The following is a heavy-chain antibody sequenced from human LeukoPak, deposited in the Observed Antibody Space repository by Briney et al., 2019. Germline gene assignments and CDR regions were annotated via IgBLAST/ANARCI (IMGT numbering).Heavy chain of an antibody. V-gene: IGHV3-53*01. D-gene: IGHD4-17*01. J-gene: IGHJ4*02. CDR3: AREATVTTAFDY. Sequence: GGSLRLSCAASGFTVSINYMSWVRQAPGKGLEWVSVIYSGGSTYYADSVKGRFTISRDNSKNTLYLQMNSLRAEDTAVYYCAREATVTTAFDYWGQGTLVTVSS. CDR2: IYSGGST. CDR1: GFTVSINY.